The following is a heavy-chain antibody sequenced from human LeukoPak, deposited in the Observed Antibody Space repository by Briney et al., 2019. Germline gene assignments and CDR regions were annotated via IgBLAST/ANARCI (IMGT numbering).Heavy chain of an antibody. Sequence: KPGGSLRLSCAASGFTFSDYYMNWIRQAPGKGLEWVSYISSSSSYTNHADSVQGRFTISRDNAKNSLYLHMSSLRAEDAAVYYCARDASGRRDSYSNVFDYWGQGTLVSVSS. D-gene: IGHD2-21*02. J-gene: IGHJ4*02. CDR2: ISSSSSYT. V-gene: IGHV3-11*05. CDR1: GFTFSDYY. CDR3: ARDASGRRDSYSNVFDY.